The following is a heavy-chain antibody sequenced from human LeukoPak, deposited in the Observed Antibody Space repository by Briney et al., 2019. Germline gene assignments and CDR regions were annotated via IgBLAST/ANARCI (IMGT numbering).Heavy chain of an antibody. CDR2: ISASGAT. Sequence: GGSLRLSCAASGFSFSSYAISWVRQAPGKGLEWVSTISASGATYYADSVKGRFTISRDNSKNTLYLQMNSLRAEDTAIYYCAREGCSGGNCYIDYWGQGTLVTVSS. V-gene: IGHV3-23*01. CDR1: GFSFSSYA. J-gene: IGHJ4*02. D-gene: IGHD2-15*01. CDR3: AREGCSGGNCYIDY.